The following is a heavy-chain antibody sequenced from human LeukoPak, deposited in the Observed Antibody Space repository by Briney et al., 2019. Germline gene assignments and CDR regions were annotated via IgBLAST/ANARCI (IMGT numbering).Heavy chain of an antibody. CDR2: ISSSSSYI. J-gene: IGHJ4*02. Sequence: GGSLRLSCAASGFTFDDYAMHWVRQAPGKGLEWVSSISSSSSYIYYADSVKGRFTISRDNAKNSLYLQMNSLRAEDTAVYYCASCSSTSCNDYFDYWGQGTLVTVSS. CDR3: ASCSSTSCNDYFDY. D-gene: IGHD2-2*01. CDR1: GFTFDDYA. V-gene: IGHV3-21*04.